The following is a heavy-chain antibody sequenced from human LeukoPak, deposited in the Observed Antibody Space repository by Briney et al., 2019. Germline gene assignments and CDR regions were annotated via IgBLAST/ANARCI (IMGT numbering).Heavy chain of an antibody. J-gene: IGHJ4*02. CDR2: ISAYNGNT. CDR3: ARDLKDGSGSYFY. Sequence: SVKVSCKASVYIFTRYGISWVRQAPGQGLEWMGWISAYNGNTKYAQKFQGRVTMPTDTSTSTADMELRSLRSDDTAVYYCARDLKDGSGSYFYWGQGTLVTVSS. D-gene: IGHD3-10*01. CDR1: VYIFTRYG. V-gene: IGHV1-18*01.